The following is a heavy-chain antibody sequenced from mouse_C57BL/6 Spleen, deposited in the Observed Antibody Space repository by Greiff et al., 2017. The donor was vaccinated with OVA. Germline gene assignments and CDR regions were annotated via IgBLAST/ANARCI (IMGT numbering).Heavy chain of an antibody. CDR1: GYAFSSSW. Sequence: QVQLQQSGPELVKPGASVKISCKASGYAFSSSWMNWVKQRPGKGLEWIGRIYPGDGDTNYNGKFKGKATLTADKSSSTAYMQLSSLTSEDSAVYFCARPSYGNWYFDVWGTGTTVTVSS. CDR3: ARPSYGNWYFDV. V-gene: IGHV1-82*01. D-gene: IGHD2-10*01. CDR2: IYPGDGDT. J-gene: IGHJ1*03.